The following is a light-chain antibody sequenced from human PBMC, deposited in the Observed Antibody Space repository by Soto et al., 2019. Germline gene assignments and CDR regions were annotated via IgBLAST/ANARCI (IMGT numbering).Light chain of an antibody. CDR2: EVI. CDR1: STDIGTYNS. J-gene: IGLJ3*02. V-gene: IGLV2-14*01. Sequence: QSALTQPASVSGSPGRSITISCTGTSTDIGTYNSVSWYQHHPGKAPKLLIFEVIDRPSGVSDRFSGSKSGNTASLTISSLQFEDEADYYCCSYTTTYTLVFGGGTQLT. CDR3: CSYTTTYTLV.